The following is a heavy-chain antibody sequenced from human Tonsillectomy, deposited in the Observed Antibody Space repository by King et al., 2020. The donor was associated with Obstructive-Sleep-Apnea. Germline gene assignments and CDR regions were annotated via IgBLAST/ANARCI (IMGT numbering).Heavy chain of an antibody. CDR1: GYTFTDYY. CDR2: INPNSGGT. CDR3: ARVLNDYGGNSRRDAFDI. J-gene: IGHJ3*02. V-gene: IGHV1-2*02. D-gene: IGHD4-23*01. Sequence: VQLVESGAEVKKPGASVKVSCKASGYTFTDYYMHWVRQAPGQGLEWMGWINPNSGGTNYAQKFQGRVTMTRDTSISTAYMALSRLRSDDTAVFYCARVLNDYGGNSRRDAFDIWGQGTMVTVSS.